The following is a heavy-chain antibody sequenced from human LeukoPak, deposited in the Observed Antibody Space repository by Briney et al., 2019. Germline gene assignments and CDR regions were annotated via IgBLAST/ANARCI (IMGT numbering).Heavy chain of an antibody. CDR3: AREGDIVVVVAAARHAFDI. CDR2: IIPIFGTA. Sequence: SVKVSCKASGGTFSSYAISWVRQAPGQGLEWMGGIIPIFGTANYAQKFQGRVTITADESTSTAYMELSRLRSDDTAVYYCAREGDIVVVVAAARHAFDIWGQGTMVTVSS. CDR1: GGTFSSYA. J-gene: IGHJ3*02. D-gene: IGHD2-15*01. V-gene: IGHV1-69*13.